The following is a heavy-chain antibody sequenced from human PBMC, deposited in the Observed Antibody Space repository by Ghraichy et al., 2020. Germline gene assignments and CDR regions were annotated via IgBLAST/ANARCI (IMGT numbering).Heavy chain of an antibody. V-gene: IGHV4-59*01. CDR2: IYSSGST. D-gene: IGHD3-10*01. CDR3: ARDVSHYYNEKYFDY. J-gene: IGHJ4*02. Sequence: SETLSLTCTVSGGSISGYYWSWIRQPPGKGVEWIGDIYSSGSTNYNPSLKSRVTISIATSKNQFSLKLSSVTAADTAMYYCARDVSHYYNEKYFDYWGQGTLVTVSS. CDR1: GGSISGYY.